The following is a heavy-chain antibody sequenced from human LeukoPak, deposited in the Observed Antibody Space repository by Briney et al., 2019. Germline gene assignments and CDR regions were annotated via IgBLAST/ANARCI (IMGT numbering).Heavy chain of an antibody. D-gene: IGHD5-18*01. CDR2: ISWNSGSI. CDR1: GFTFDDYA. Sequence: PGGSLRLSCAASGFTFDDYAMHWVRQAPGKGLEWVSGISWNSGSIGYADSVKGRFTISRDNAKNTLYLQMNSLRAEDTAVYYCARGIQLWLHFDYWGQGTLVTVSS. CDR3: ARGIQLWLHFDY. V-gene: IGHV3-9*01. J-gene: IGHJ4*02.